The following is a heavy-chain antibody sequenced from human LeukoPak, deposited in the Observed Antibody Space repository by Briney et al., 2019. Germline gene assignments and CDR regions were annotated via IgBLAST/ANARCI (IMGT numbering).Heavy chain of an antibody. CDR3: ARDSFGIAAAGSGNDY. D-gene: IGHD6-13*01. J-gene: IGHJ4*02. CDR2: ISAYNGNT. V-gene: IGHV1-18*01. Sequence: ASVKVSCKASGYTLTSYGISWVRQAPGQGLEWMGWISAYNGNTNYAQKLQGRVTMTTDTSTSTAYMELRSLRSDDTAVYYCARDSFGIAAAGSGNDYWGQGTLVTVSS. CDR1: GYTLTSYG.